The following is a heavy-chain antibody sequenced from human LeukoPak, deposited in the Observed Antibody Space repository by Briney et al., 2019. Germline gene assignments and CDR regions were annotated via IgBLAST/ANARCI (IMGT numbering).Heavy chain of an antibody. J-gene: IGHJ4*02. D-gene: IGHD3-22*01. V-gene: IGHV3-23*01. CDR1: GFIFSGYA. CDR3: ARVTITMIVVISYFDN. Sequence: GGSLRLSCAASGFIFSGYAMSWVRQAPGKGLEWVSGIGSSGGSTYYADSVKGRFTISRDNSKNTLYLQMNSLRAEDTAVYYCARVTITMIVVISYFDNWGQGTLVTVSS. CDR2: IGSSGGST.